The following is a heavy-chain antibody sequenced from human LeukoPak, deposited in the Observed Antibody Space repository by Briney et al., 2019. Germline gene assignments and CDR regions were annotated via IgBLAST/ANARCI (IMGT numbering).Heavy chain of an antibody. CDR2: ISGSGGST. CDR1: GFTFSSYA. D-gene: IGHD6-19*01. Sequence: GASLRLYCAASGFTFSSYAMSWVRQAPGKGLEWVSAISGSGGSTYYADSVKGRFTISRDNSKNTLYLQMNSLRAEDTAVYYCAQDFPGIAVAGTLRWGQGTLVTVSS. V-gene: IGHV3-23*01. CDR3: AQDFPGIAVAGTLR. J-gene: IGHJ4*02.